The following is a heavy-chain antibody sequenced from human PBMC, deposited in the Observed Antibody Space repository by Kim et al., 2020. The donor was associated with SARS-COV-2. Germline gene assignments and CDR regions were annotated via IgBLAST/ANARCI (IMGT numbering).Heavy chain of an antibody. J-gene: IGHJ6*02. V-gene: IGHV3-30*18. CDR2: ISYDGSNK. D-gene: IGHD7-27*01. CDR1: GFTFSSYG. Sequence: GGSLRLSCAASGFTFSSYGMHWVRQAPGKGLERVAVISYDGSNKYYADSVKGRFTISRDNSKNTLYLQMNSLRAEDTAVYYCAKDPTTGAYCYGMDVWGQGTTVTVSS. CDR3: AKDPTTGAYCYGMDV.